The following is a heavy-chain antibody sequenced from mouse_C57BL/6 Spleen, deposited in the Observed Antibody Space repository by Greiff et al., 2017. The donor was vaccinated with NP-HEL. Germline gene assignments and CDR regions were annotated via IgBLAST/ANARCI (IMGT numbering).Heavy chain of an antibody. CDR1: GFTFSDYY. V-gene: IGHV5-16*01. Sequence: NLVESEGGLVQPGSSMKLSCTASGFTFSDYYMAWVRQVPEKGLEWVANINYDGSSTYYLDSLKSRFIISRDNAKNILYLQMSSLKSEDTATYYCARGSLFYGRDPYWYFDVWGTGTTVTVSS. CDR3: ARGSLFYGRDPYWYFDV. J-gene: IGHJ1*03. CDR2: INYDGSST. D-gene: IGHD1-1*01.